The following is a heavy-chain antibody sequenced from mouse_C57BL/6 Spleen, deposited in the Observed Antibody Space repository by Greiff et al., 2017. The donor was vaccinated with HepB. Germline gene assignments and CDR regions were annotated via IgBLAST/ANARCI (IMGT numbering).Heavy chain of an antibody. V-gene: IGHV1-72*01. Sequence: QVQLKQPGAELVKPGASVKLSCKASGYTFTSYWMHWVKQRPGRGLEWIGRIDPNSGGTKYNEKFKSKATLTVDKPSSTASMQLSSLTSEDSAFYYCARVTTVVARGYFDVWGTGTTVTVSS. J-gene: IGHJ1*03. CDR1: GYTFTSYW. CDR2: IDPNSGGT. D-gene: IGHD1-1*01. CDR3: ARVTTVVARGYFDV.